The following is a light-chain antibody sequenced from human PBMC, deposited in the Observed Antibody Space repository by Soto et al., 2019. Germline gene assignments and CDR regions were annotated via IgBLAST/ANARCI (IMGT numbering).Light chain of an antibody. CDR2: EVS. J-gene: IGKJ5*01. V-gene: IGKV2D-29*02. CDR3: MQSTQLPPT. Sequence: VMSQPPLSLSVAPGQPAAISCKSSQSLLHITGETFLFWYLQKPGQSPQLLIYEVSTRVSGVPDRFSGSGSGTDFTLEISRVETDDVGIYYCMQSTQLPPTFGQGTRLENK. CDR1: QSLLHITGETF.